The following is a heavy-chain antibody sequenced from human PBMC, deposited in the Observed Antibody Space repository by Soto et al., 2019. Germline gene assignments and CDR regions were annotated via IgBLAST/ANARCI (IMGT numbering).Heavy chain of an antibody. CDR3: ARAHYHDSSGPNGHAFDI. Sequence: VQLVESGGGVVQPGRSLRLSCAASEFTFSDYAMHWVRQAPGKGLEWVAVISDDGDKVFYADSMKDRLTISRDNSKSSLFLQLPSLGPEDTALYYCARAHYHDSSGPNGHAFDIWGQGTLVTVSS. V-gene: IGHV3-30-3*01. CDR1: EFTFSDYA. D-gene: IGHD3-22*01. CDR2: ISDDGDKV. J-gene: IGHJ3*02.